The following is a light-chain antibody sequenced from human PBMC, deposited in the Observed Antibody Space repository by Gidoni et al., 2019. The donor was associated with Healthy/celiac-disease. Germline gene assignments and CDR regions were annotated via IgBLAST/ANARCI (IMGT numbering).Light chain of an antibody. CDR3: QQYSSLTWT. CDR1: PNLNSNS. Sequence: VFTQSPGTPSFSPGERATLPCRASPNLNSNSLAWYQQKPGQAPRRLIYGPSSRATGISDRFSGSGSGTDFTLTISRLEPGDSAVYYCQQYSSLTWTFGQGTKVEVK. V-gene: IGKV3-20*01. J-gene: IGKJ1*01. CDR2: GPS.